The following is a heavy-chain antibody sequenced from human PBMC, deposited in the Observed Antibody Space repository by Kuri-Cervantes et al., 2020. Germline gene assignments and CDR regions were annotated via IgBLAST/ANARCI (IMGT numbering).Heavy chain of an antibody. CDR3: ATGTVRGLSYYSYMGV. CDR2: IAAYNNET. CDR1: GYTFSTYG. J-gene: IGHJ6*03. Sequence: ASVKVSCKASGYTFSTYGVSWVRQAPGQGLEWMGWIAAYNNETKYTQKFQGRITVTEDTSTDTAYMDLSSLRYEDTAVYYCATGTVRGLSYYSYMGVWGKGTTVTVSS. V-gene: IGHV1-18*01. D-gene: IGHD3-10*01.